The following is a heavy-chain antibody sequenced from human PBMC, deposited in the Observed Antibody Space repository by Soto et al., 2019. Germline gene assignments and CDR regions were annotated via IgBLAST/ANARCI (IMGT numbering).Heavy chain of an antibody. CDR2: IYPIESDA. CDR1: GYTFANYW. CDR3: VRHGRSGGSSYTGWFDP. Sequence: RESLKISCEASGYTFANYWIGWVRQMPGKGLELMGIIYPIESDARYTPSFQGQVIISADKSINTAYLQWNSLRASDTAIYYCVRHGRSGGSSYTGWFDPWGQGTLVTVSS. V-gene: IGHV5-51*01. D-gene: IGHD2-15*01. J-gene: IGHJ5*02.